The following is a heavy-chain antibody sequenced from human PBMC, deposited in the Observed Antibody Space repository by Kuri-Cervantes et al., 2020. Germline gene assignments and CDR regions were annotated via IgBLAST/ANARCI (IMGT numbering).Heavy chain of an antibody. V-gene: IGHV3-15*01. CDR2: IKSKTDGGTT. Sequence: GGSLRLSCAASGFTFSSYGMHWVRQAPGKGLEWVGRIKSKTDGGTTDYAAPVKGRFTISRDDSKNTLYLQMNSLKTEDTAVYYCTTDRVMITFGGVIGSTRFDYWGQGTLVTVSS. CDR1: GFTFSSYG. D-gene: IGHD3-16*02. CDR3: TTDRVMITFGGVIGSTRFDY. J-gene: IGHJ4*02.